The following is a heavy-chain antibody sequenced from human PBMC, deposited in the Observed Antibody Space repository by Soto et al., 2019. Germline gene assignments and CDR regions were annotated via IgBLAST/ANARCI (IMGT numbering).Heavy chain of an antibody. CDR1: GYTFTSYY. J-gene: IGHJ3*02. Sequence: GASVKVSCKASGYTFTSYYMHWVRQAPGQGLEWMGIINPSGGSTSYAQKFQGRVTMTRDTSTSTVYMELSSLRSEDTAVYYCARGATAWRETENDAFDIWGQGTMVTVSS. V-gene: IGHV1-46*01. D-gene: IGHD6-13*01. CDR3: ARGATAWRETENDAFDI. CDR2: INPSGGST.